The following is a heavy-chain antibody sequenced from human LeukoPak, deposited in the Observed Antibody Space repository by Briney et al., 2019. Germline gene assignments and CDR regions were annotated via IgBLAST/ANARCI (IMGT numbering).Heavy chain of an antibody. D-gene: IGHD6-19*01. CDR1: GFTFRSYG. J-gene: IGHJ4*02. V-gene: IGHV3-30*18. CDR3: AKRDGSGWYYFDY. Sequence: GRSLRLSCAASGFTFRSYGIHWVRQAPGKGLEWVALISYDGSDKYYADSVKGRFTISRDNSKNTVSLQMNSLRAEDTAVYYCAKRDGSGWYYFDYWGQGTLVTVSS. CDR2: ISYDGSDK.